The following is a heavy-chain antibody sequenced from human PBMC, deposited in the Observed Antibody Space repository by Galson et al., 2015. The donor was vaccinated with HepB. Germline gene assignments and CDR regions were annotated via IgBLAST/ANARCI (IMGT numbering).Heavy chain of an antibody. CDR1: GDSVSSNSVA. D-gene: IGHD3-16*01. Sequence: CAISGDSVSSNSVAWNWIRQSPSRGLEWLGRTYYRSKWYNDYALSVKSRITINSDTSENQFSLQLNSVTPDDTAVYYCTRQRGGFDYWGQGNLVTVSS. CDR3: TRQRGGFDY. J-gene: IGHJ4*02. CDR2: TYYRSKWYN. V-gene: IGHV6-1*01.